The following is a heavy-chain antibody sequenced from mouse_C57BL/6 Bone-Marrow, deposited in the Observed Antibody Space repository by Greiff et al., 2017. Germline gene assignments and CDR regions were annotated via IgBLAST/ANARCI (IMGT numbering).Heavy chain of an antibody. J-gene: IGHJ1*03. CDR1: GYTFTSYW. Sequence: QVQLQQPGAELVMPGASVKLSCKASGYTFTSYWMHWVKQRPGQGLEWIGEIDPSDSYTNYNQKFKGKSTLTVDKSSSTAYMQLSSLTSEDSAVYYCARYYGSSYDWYFDVGGTGTTVTVSS. V-gene: IGHV1-69*01. CDR3: ARYYGSSYDWYFDV. D-gene: IGHD1-1*01. CDR2: IDPSDSYT.